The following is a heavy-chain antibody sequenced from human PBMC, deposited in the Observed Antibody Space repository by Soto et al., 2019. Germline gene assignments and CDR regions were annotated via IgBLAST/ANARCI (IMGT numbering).Heavy chain of an antibody. J-gene: IGHJ4*02. D-gene: IGHD5-12*01. V-gene: IGHV3-33*01. CDR2: IWYDGSNK. Sequence: AGGSLRLSCAASGFTFSSYGMHWVRQAPGKGLEWVAVIWYDGSNKYYADSVKGRFTISRDNSKNTLYLQMNSLRAEDTAVYYCARDQSRDGYNPPSYWGQGTLVTVSS. CDR3: ARDQSRDGYNPPSY. CDR1: GFTFSSYG.